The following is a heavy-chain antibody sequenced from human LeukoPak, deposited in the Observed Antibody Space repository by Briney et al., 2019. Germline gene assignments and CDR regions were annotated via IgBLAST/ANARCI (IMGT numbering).Heavy chain of an antibody. CDR3: ARGMGYSYGHPQGAFDI. V-gene: IGHV1-3*01. CDR1: GYTFTSYA. J-gene: IGHJ3*02. CDR2: INAGNGNT. Sequence: ASVKVSCKASGYTFTSYAKHWVRQAPGQRLEWMGWINAGNGNTKYSQKFQGRVTITRDTSASTAYMELSSLRSEDTAVYYCARGMGYSYGHPQGAFDIWGQGTMVTVSS. D-gene: IGHD5-18*01.